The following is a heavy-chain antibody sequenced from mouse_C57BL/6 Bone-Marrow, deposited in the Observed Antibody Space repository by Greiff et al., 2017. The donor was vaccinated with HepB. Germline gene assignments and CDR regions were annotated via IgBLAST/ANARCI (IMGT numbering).Heavy chain of an antibody. D-gene: IGHD4-1*02. CDR1: GYTFTSYW. Sequence: VQLQQPGAELVMPGASVKLSCKASGYTFTSYWMHWVKQRPGQGLEWIGEIDPSDSYTNYNQKFKGKSKLTVDKSSSTAYMQLSSLTSEDSAVYYCARRATGTSLTWFAYWGQGTLVTVSA. CDR2: IDPSDSYT. CDR3: ARRATGTSLTWFAY. V-gene: IGHV1-69*01. J-gene: IGHJ3*01.